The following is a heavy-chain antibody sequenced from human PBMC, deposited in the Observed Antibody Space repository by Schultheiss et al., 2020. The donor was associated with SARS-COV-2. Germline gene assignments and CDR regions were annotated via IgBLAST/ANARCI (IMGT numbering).Heavy chain of an antibody. J-gene: IGHJ6*02. CDR2: IIPIFGTA. Sequence: ASVKVSCKASGYTFTSYGISWVRQAPGQGLEWMGGIIPIFGTANYAQKFQGRVTMTTDTSTSTAYMELRSLRSDDTAVYYCARDSSLYGMDVWGQGTTVTVSS. CDR3: ARDSSLYGMDV. V-gene: IGHV1-18*01. CDR1: GYTFTSYG.